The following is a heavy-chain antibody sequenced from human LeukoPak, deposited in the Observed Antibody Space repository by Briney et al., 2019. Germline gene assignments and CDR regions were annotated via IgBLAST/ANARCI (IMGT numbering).Heavy chain of an antibody. D-gene: IGHD2-21*01. CDR3: ARTGGDGAGPNEEYYFDY. CDR2: FDPEDGET. Sequence: GASVKVSCKVSGYTLTELSMHWVRQAPGKGLEWMGGFDPEDGETIYAQKFQGRVTITADESTSTAYMELSSLRSEDTAVYYCARTGGDGAGPNEEYYFDYWGQGTLVTVSS. CDR1: GYTLTELS. V-gene: IGHV1-24*01. J-gene: IGHJ4*02.